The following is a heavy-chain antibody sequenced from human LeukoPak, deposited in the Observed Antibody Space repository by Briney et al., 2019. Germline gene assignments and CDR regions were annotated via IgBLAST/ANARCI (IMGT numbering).Heavy chain of an antibody. V-gene: IGHV3-21*01. CDR1: GFSFSRYT. Sequence: GGSLRLSCAASGFSFSRYTMNWVRQAPGKGLEWVSSISSSSTYIYYADSVKGRITISRDNAKNLLYLQMNSLRAEDTAVYYCARLYDILTGALDYWGQGTLVTVSS. J-gene: IGHJ4*02. CDR3: ARLYDILTGALDY. CDR2: ISSSSTYI. D-gene: IGHD3-9*01.